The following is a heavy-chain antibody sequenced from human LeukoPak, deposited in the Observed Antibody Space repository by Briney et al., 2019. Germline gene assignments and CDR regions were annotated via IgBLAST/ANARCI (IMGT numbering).Heavy chain of an antibody. J-gene: IGHJ4*02. D-gene: IGHD2-2*02. CDR2: IYTRGST. CDR3: ARGNWPLYYFDY. Sequence: PSETLSLTCTVSGGSISSGSYYWSWIRQPAGKGLEWIGRIYTRGSTDYNPSLKSRVTISMDTSKSQVSVRLSSVTAADTAVYYCARGNWPLYYFDYWGQGTLVTVSS. V-gene: IGHV4-61*02. CDR1: GGSISSGSYY.